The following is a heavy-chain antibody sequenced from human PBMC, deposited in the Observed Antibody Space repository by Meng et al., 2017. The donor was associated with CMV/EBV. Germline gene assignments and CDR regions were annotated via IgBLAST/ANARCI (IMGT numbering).Heavy chain of an antibody. CDR2: ISSSSSYI. CDR3: ARDQSDYDFWSGWSYGMDV. Sequence: LSLTCAASGFTFSSYSMNWVRQAPGKGLEWVSSISSSSSYIYYADSVKGRFTISRDNAKNSLYLQMNSLRAEDTAVYYCARDQSDYDFWSGWSYGMDVWGQGTTVTVSS. J-gene: IGHJ6*02. CDR1: GFTFSSYS. V-gene: IGHV3-21*01. D-gene: IGHD3-3*01.